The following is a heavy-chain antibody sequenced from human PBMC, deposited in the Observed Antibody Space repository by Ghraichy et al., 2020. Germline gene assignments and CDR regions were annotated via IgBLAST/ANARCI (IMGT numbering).Heavy chain of an antibody. CDR1: GFTFGDYA. Sequence: GGSLRLSCTASGFTFGDYAMSWFRQAPGKGLEWVGCITSKAYGGTTEYAASVKGRFTISRDDSKSIAYLQMNSLKTEDTAVYYCTRECYYVSSPSFDLDSWGQGTLVTVPS. V-gene: IGHV3-49*03. J-gene: IGHJ4*02. D-gene: IGHD3-22*01. CDR3: TRECYYVSSPSFDLDS. CDR2: ITSKAYGGTT.